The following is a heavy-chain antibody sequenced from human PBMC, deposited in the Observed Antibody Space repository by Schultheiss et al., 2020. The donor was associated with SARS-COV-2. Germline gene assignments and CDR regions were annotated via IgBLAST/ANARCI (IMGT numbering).Heavy chain of an antibody. CDR1: GFTFSSYA. CDR2: ISYDGTNK. D-gene: IGHD4-11*01. V-gene: IGHV3-30*04. J-gene: IGHJ6*02. CDR3: ARSYSNYPEREVYGMDV. Sequence: GGSLRLSCAASGFTFSSYAIHWVRQAPGKGLEWTAVISYDGTNKYYADYVKGRFTISRDNSKNTLYLQMNSLRAEDTAVYYCARSYSNYPEREVYGMDVWGQGTTVTVSS.